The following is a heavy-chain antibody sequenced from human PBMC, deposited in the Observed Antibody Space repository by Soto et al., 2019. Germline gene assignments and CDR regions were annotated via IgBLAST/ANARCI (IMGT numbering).Heavy chain of an antibody. D-gene: IGHD5-12*01. CDR2: ISSSGTYI. J-gene: IGHJ6*02. CDR1: GFPFNVYF. V-gene: IGHV3-21*01. Sequence: GGSLGLSCAASGFPFNVYFMNLVRQSPGKGLEWVSSISSSGTYIYYADSLKGRFTMSRDNAKNSLYLRMNSLRAEDTAVYYCTRDRPQASRDYGMDVWGQGKTVTVSS. CDR3: TRDRPQASRDYGMDV.